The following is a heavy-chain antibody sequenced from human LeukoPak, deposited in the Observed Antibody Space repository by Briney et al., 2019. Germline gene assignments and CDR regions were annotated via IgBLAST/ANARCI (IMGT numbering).Heavy chain of an antibody. D-gene: IGHD2-21*01. CDR2: IYENGGTT. CDR3: AKDFRIGYSAHFDY. V-gene: IGHV3-23*01. Sequence: GGSLRLSCVGSGFTFRSHAMGWVRQAPEKGLEFVSGIYENGGTTYYADSVKGRFSISRDNSKNTLYLQMDSLRGEDTAVYYCAKDFRIGYSAHFDYWGQGALVTVSS. CDR1: GFTFRSHA. J-gene: IGHJ4*02.